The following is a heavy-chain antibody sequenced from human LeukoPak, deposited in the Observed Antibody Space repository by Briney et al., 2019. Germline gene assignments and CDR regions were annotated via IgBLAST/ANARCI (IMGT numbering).Heavy chain of an antibody. CDR2: IYPGDSDT. D-gene: IGHD6-6*01. CDR3: ARPRSSKSYGMDV. CDR1: GYSFTSYW. Sequence: GESLKISCKGSGYSFTSYWIGWVRQMPGKGLELMGIIYPGDSDTRYSPSFQSQVTISADKSISTAYLQWSSLKASDTAMYYCARPRSSKSYGMDVWGQGTTVTVSS. V-gene: IGHV5-51*01. J-gene: IGHJ6*02.